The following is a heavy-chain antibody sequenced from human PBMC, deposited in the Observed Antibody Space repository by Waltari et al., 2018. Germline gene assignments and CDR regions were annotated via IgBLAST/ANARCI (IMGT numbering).Heavy chain of an antibody. D-gene: IGHD1-7*01. CDR2: ISSSSSYI. CDR1: GFTFSGYS. CDR3: ARDQAGTTYFDY. V-gene: IGHV3-21*01. J-gene: IGHJ4*02. Sequence: EVQLVESGGGLVKPGGSLRLSCEASGFTFSGYSMNWVRQAPGKGLEWVSSISSSSSYIYYADSVKGRFTISRDNAKNSLYLQMNSLRAEDTAVYYCARDQAGTTYFDYWGQGTLVTVSS.